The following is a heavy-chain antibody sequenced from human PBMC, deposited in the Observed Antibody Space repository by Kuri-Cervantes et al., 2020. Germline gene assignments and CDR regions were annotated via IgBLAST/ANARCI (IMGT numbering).Heavy chain of an antibody. V-gene: IGHV4-61*02. CDR3: ASVRYSSSWYDYYYYGMDV. D-gene: IGHD6-13*01. Sequence: SETLSLTCTVSGGSISSGSYYWSWIQQPAGKGLEWIGRIYISGSTNYNPSLKSRVTISVDTSKNQFSLKLSSVTAADTAVYYCASVRYSSSWYDYYYYGMDVWGQGTTVTVSS. CDR2: IYISGST. CDR1: GGSISSGSYY. J-gene: IGHJ6*02.